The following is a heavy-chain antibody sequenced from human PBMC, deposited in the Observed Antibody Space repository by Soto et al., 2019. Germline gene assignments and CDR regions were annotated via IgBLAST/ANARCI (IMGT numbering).Heavy chain of an antibody. D-gene: IGHD3-10*01. CDR3: SRENWFQDY. CDR2: IKSDGSEQ. CDR1: GFSFSAYY. Sequence: GSLRLSCAASGFSFSAYYMTWVRQAPGKGLEWVASIKSDGSEQYYVDSVKGRFTISRDNAKNSLYLQMNSLRAGDTGLYYCSRENWFQDYWGQGTLVTVSS. J-gene: IGHJ4*02. V-gene: IGHV3-7*03.